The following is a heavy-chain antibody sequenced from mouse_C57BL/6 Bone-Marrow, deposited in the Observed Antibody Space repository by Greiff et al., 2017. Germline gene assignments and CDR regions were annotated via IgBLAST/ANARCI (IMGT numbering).Heavy chain of an antibody. CDR1: GFTFSSYA. J-gene: IGHJ2*01. CDR2: ISDGGSYT. V-gene: IGHV5-4*03. CDR3: ARVGDY. Sequence: DVKLVESGGGLLKPGGSLKLSCAASGFTFSSYAMSWVRQTPEKRLEWVATISDGGSYTYYPDNVKGRFTISRDNAKNNLYLQMSHLKSEDTAMYYCARVGDYWGQGTTLTVSA.